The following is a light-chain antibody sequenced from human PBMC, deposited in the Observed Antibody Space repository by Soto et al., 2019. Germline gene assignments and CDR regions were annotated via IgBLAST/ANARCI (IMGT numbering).Light chain of an antibody. CDR3: CSFARAYTSYV. Sequence: QSVLTQPASVSGSPGQSIAISCTGTSSDVGSSNLLSWYQQYPGKAPKLIIYEGNRRPSGISGRFSGSMSGNTASLTISGLQAEDEAEYYCCSFARAYTSYVFGTGTKVTVL. V-gene: IGLV2-23*01. CDR2: EGN. J-gene: IGLJ1*01. CDR1: SSDVGSSNL.